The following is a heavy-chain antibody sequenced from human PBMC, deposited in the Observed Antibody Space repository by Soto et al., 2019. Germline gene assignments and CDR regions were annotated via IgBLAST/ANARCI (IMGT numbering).Heavy chain of an antibody. D-gene: IGHD1-26*01. J-gene: IGHJ4*02. CDR3: SRDKALVVATGSDFDY. V-gene: IGHV3-21*01. CDR2: ISSSSSYI. Sequence: GGSLRLSCAASGFTFSSYSMNWVRQAPGKGLEWVSSISSSSSYIYYADSVKGRFTISRDNAKNSLYLQMNSLRADDPAVYYCSRDKALVVATGSDFDYWGQGTLVTVSS. CDR1: GFTFSSYS.